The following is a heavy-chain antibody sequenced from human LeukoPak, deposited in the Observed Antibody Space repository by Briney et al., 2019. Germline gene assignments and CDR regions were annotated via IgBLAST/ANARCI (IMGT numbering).Heavy chain of an antibody. J-gene: IGHJ4*02. V-gene: IGHV3-48*03. CDR1: GFTFSSYE. CDR3: AGAAGSYSSSWPDY. CDR2: ISSSGSTI. D-gene: IGHD6-13*01. Sequence: GGSLRLSCAASGFTFSSYEMNWVRQAPGKGLEWVSYISSSGSTIYYADSVKGRFTISRDNAKNSLYLQMNSLRAEDTAVYYCAGAAGSYSSSWPDYWGQGTLVTVSS.